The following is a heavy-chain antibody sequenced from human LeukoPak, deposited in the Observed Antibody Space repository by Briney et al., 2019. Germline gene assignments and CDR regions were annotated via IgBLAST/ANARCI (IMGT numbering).Heavy chain of an antibody. V-gene: IGHV3-33*01. J-gene: IGHJ4*02. CDR3: ARGDRSSWFNFDY. Sequence: GSLRLSCAASGFTFSSYVMHWVRQAPGKGLEGVAVTGYDGTNKYFADSVRGRFSISRDNSKNTLYLQMNSLRAEDTAVYYCARGDRSSWFNFDYWGQGTLVTVSS. CDR1: GFTFSSYV. CDR2: TGYDGTNK. D-gene: IGHD6-13*01.